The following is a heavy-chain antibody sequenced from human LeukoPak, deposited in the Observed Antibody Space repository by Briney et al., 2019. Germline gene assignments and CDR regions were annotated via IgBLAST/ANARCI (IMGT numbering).Heavy chain of an antibody. J-gene: IGHJ4*02. Sequence: GGSLRLSCAPSGLTFSDFWMHWVRQPPGKGLVWVAGVKGDGRTTIYADSVKGRFTISRDNAKNTLYPQRNRLRADDSGVYYCATGHSYGYDYWGQGVLVTVSS. CDR1: GLTFSDFW. D-gene: IGHD5-18*01. V-gene: IGHV3-74*01. CDR3: ATGHSYGYDY. CDR2: VKGDGRTT.